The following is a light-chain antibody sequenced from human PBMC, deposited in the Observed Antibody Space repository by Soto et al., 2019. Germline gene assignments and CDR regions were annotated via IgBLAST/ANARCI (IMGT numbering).Light chain of an antibody. J-gene: IGLJ7*01. CDR2: SSY. CDR3: AAWDDSLKAI. Sequence: QLVLTQPPSASGTPGQRVAISCSGSSSTFGSNAVNWYQQLPGTAPKLLIYSSYQRPSGVPDRFSGSQSGTSASLAISGLQSDDEADYYCAAWDDSLKAIFGGGTQLTVL. CDR1: SSTFGSNA. V-gene: IGLV1-44*01.